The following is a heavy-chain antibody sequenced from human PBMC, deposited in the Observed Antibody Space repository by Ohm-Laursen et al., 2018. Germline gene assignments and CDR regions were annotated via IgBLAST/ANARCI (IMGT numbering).Heavy chain of an antibody. J-gene: IGHJ4*01. CDR2: ISGSGINT. CDR1: GFTLINYA. Sequence: SLRLSCTASGFTLINYAMSWVRQAPGTGLEWVSAISGSGINTYYADSVKGRFTISRDNSKNTLYLQMNTLRAEDTAIYYCAVREPIGYWGQGTLVTVSS. D-gene: IGHD1-14*01. CDR3: AVREPIGY. V-gene: IGHV3-23*01.